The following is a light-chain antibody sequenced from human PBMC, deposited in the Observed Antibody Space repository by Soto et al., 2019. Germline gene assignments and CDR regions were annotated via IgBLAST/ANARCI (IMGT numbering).Light chain of an antibody. J-gene: IGKJ5*01. CDR1: QAVSSW. Sequence: DIQMTQSPSSVSASVGDRVTITCRASQAVSSWLAWYQQKPGKAHKLLIYAASTLQSGVPSRFGGSRSGTDFTLTINSVQPEDFAVYYCQQAHSYPLPFGQGTRLE. CDR2: AAS. CDR3: QQAHSYPLP. V-gene: IGKV1D-12*01.